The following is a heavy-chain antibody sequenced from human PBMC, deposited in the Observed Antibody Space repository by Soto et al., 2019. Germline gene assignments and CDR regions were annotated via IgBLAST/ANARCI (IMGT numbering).Heavy chain of an antibody. D-gene: IGHD3-10*01. V-gene: IGHV1-3*01. CDR1: GYTFTSYA. J-gene: IGHJ4*02. Sequence: ASVKVSCKASGYTFTSYAMHWVRQAPGQRLEWMGWINAGNGNTKYSQKFQGRVTITRDTSASTAYMELSSLRSEDTAVYYCATFGSEVYYFDYWGQGTLVTVSS. CDR3: ATFGSEVYYFDY. CDR2: INAGNGNT.